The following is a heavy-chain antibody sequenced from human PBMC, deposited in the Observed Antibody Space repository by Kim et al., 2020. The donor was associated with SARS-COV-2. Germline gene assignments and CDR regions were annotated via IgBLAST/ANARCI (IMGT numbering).Heavy chain of an antibody. V-gene: IGHV3-30*02. CDR2: K. J-gene: IGHJ4*02. Sequence: KYYADPVKGRFTISRDNSKNTLYLQMNSLRAEDTAVYYCAKARVLRWPDYWGQGTLVTVSS. CDR3: AKARVLRWPDY. D-gene: IGHD4-17*01.